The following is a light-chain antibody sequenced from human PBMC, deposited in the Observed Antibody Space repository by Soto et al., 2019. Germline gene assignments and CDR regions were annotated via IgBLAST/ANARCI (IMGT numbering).Light chain of an antibody. CDR1: QSVSSY. CDR2: DAS. Sequence: EIVLTQSPATLSLSPGESATLSCRASQSVSSYLAWYQQKPGLAPRLLIYDASKRASGIPARFSGSGSGTDFTLTISSLESEDFAFYYCQQRSNGPWTFGQGTRVEVK. J-gene: IGKJ1*01. V-gene: IGKV3-11*01. CDR3: QQRSNGPWT.